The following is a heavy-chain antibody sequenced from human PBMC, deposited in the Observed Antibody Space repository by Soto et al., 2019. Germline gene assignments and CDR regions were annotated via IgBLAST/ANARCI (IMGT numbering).Heavy chain of an antibody. J-gene: IGHJ4*02. CDR2: INAGNGNT. D-gene: IGHD3-16*02. Sequence: QAQFVQSGAEERKPGASVKVSCKASGYTFTNYAMDWVRQAPGQRLEWMGWINAGNGNTKYSQKLQGRVTITRDTSASTAYMELSSLRSEDTAVYYCTRSAVRPSGGLIGPCAYWGQGTLVTVSS. CDR3: TRSAVRPSGGLIGPCAY. CDR1: GYTFTNYA. V-gene: IGHV1-3*05.